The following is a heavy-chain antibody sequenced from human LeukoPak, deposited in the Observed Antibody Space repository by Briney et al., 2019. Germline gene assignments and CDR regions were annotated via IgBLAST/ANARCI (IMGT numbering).Heavy chain of an antibody. CDR3: ARDRGSTYYYDSSGYYYRY. CDR2: IKQDGSEK. D-gene: IGHD3-22*01. Sequence: PGGSLRLSCAASGFTFSSYWMSWVRQAPGKGLGGVANIKQDGSEKYYVDSVKGRFTISRDNAKNSLYLQMNSLRAEDTAVYYCARDRGSTYYYDSSGYYYRYWGQGTLVTVSS. V-gene: IGHV3-7*01. CDR1: GFTFSSYW. J-gene: IGHJ4*02.